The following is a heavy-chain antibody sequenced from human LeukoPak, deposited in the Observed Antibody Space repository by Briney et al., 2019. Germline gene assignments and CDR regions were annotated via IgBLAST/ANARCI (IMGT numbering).Heavy chain of an antibody. J-gene: IGHJ6*03. CDR1: GGSISSGDYY. D-gene: IGHD6-13*01. CDR3: AREGIAAAGYYYYYYMDV. CDR2: IYYSGST. Sequence: SQTLSLTCTVSGGSISSGDYYWSWIRQPPGKGLEWIGYIYYSGSTYYNPSLKSRVTISVDTSKNQFSLKLSSVTAADTAVYYCAREGIAAAGYYYYYYMDVWGKGTTVTVSS. V-gene: IGHV4-30-4*01.